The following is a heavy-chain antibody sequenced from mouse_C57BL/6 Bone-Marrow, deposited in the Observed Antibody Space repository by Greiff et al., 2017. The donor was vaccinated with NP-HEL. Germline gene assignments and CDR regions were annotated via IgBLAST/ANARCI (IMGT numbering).Heavy chain of an antibody. J-gene: IGHJ3*01. CDR1: GYTFTDYN. CDR2: INPNNGGT. V-gene: IGHV1-18*01. Sequence: VQLQQSGPELVKPGASVKIPCKASGYTFTDYNMDWVKQSHGKSLEWIGDINPNNGGTIYNQKFKGKATLTVDKSSSTAYMDLRSLTSEDTAVYYCARRDYDGFYPAWFSYWGQGTLVTVSA. D-gene: IGHD2-3*01. CDR3: ARRDYDGFYPAWFSY.